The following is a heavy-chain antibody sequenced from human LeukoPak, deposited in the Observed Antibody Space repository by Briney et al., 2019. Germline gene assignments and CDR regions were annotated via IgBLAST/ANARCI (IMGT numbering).Heavy chain of an antibody. D-gene: IGHD1-26*01. CDR2: IKSKTDGGTA. CDR3: ARGTVSGSRVFDY. J-gene: IGHJ4*02. Sequence: GGSLRLSCAASGFTFSNAWMSWVRLAPGKGLEWVGRIKSKTDGGTADYAAPVNGRFTISRDDSKNTLYLQMNSLRAEDTAVYYCARGTVSGSRVFDYWGQGTLVTVSS. V-gene: IGHV3-15*01. CDR1: GFTFSNAW.